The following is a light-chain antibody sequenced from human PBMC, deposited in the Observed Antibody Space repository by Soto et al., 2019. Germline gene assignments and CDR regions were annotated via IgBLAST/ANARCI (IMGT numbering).Light chain of an antibody. V-gene: IGLV2-11*01. CDR3: CSYAGSYSYA. Sequence: QSALTQPRSVSGSPGQSVTISCTGTSSDVGGLNSVSWYQQHPGKAPKLMIYDVNKRPSGVPDRFSGSKSGSTASLTISGLQAEDEADYYCCSYAGSYSYAFATGTKVTVL. CDR1: SSDVGGLNS. CDR2: DVN. J-gene: IGLJ1*01.